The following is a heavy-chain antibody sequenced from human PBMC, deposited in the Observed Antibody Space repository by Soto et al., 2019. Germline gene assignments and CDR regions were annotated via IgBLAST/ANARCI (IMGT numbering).Heavy chain of an antibody. Sequence: PGGSLRLSCAASGFTFSSYSTNWVRQAPGKGLEWVSSISSSSSYIYYADSVKGRFTISRDNAKNSLYLQMNSLRAEDTAVYYCARESVVVVAAATFFDYWGQGT. D-gene: IGHD2-15*01. V-gene: IGHV3-21*01. CDR1: GFTFSSYS. J-gene: IGHJ4*02. CDR3: ARESVVVVAAATFFDY. CDR2: ISSSSSYI.